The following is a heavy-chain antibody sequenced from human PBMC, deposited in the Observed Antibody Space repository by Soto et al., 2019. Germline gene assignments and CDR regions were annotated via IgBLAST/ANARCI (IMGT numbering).Heavy chain of an antibody. V-gene: IGHV4-28*01. CDR1: GYSISSSNW. Sequence: PSETLSLTCAVSGYSISSSNWWGWIRQPPGKGLEWIGYIYYSGTTYYNPSLKSRVTISVDTSKNQFSLKLTSVTAADTAVYYRARHTYSWAGNWFDPWAQGNLVTVSS. CDR2: IYYSGTT. CDR3: ARHTYSWAGNWFDP. J-gene: IGHJ5*02. D-gene: IGHD4-4*01.